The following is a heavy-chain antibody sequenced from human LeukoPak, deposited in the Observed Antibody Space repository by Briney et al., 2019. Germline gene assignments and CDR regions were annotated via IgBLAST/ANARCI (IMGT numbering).Heavy chain of an antibody. CDR2: IYTSGST. CDR1: GGSISSGSYY. D-gene: IGHD5-24*01. CDR3: ARVATVTWLQFEYFDY. J-gene: IGHJ4*02. Sequence: PSETLSLTCTVSGGSISSGSYYWSWIRQPAGKGLEWIGRIYTSGSTNYNPSLKSRVTISVDTSKNQFSLKLSSVTAADTAVYYCARVATVTWLQFEYFDYWGQGTLVTVSS. V-gene: IGHV4-61*02.